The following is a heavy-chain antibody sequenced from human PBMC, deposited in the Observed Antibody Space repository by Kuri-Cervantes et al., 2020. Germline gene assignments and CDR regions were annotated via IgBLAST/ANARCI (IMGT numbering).Heavy chain of an antibody. D-gene: IGHD6-19*01. CDR3: ATYSSGWYLNAFDI. Sequence: GESLKISCAASGFTFSSYAMHWVRQAPGKGLEWVAVISYDGSNKYYADSVKGRFTISRDNSKNTLYLQMNSLRAEDTAVYYCATYSSGWYLNAFDIWGQGTMVTVSS. CDR2: ISYDGSNK. J-gene: IGHJ3*02. CDR1: GFTFSSYA. V-gene: IGHV3-30*01.